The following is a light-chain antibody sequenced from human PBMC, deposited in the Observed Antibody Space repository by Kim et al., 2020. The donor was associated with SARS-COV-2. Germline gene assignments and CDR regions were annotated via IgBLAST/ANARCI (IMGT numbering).Light chain of an antibody. CDR2: AAS. Sequence: DIQMTQSPSSLSASVGDRVTITCRASQSISSHLNWYQQKPGKAPKLLIYAASSLQSGVPSRFSGGGSGTHFTLTISSLQPEDFATYYCQQSYSTPLTFGGGTKVDIK. J-gene: IGKJ4*01. V-gene: IGKV1-39*01. CDR1: QSISSH. CDR3: QQSYSTPLT.